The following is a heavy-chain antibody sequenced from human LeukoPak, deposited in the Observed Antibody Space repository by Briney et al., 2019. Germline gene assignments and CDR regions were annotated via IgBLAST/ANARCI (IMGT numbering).Heavy chain of an antibody. Sequence: SVKVSCKASGGTFSSYAISWVRQAPGQGLEWMGRIIPIFGTANYAQKFQGRGTITTDESTSTAYMELSSLRSEDTAVYYCARGLPPNSSSWYYFDYWGQGTLVTVSS. CDR3: ARGLPPNSSSWYYFDY. V-gene: IGHV1-69*05. CDR2: IIPIFGTA. D-gene: IGHD6-13*01. CDR1: GGTFSSYA. J-gene: IGHJ4*02.